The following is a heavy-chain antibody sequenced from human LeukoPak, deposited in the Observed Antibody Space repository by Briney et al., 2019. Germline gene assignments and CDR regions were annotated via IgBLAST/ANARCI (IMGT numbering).Heavy chain of an antibody. V-gene: IGHV4-38-2*01. CDR2: IYHSGST. CDR3: ARAGSSWEADY. J-gene: IGHJ4*02. Sequence: PSETLSLTCAVSGYSISSGYYWGWIRQPPGKGLGWIGSIYHSGSTYYNPSLKSRVTISVDTSKHQFSLKVSSVTAADTAVYYCARAGSSWEADYWGQGTLVTVSS. CDR1: GYSISSGYY. D-gene: IGHD6-13*01.